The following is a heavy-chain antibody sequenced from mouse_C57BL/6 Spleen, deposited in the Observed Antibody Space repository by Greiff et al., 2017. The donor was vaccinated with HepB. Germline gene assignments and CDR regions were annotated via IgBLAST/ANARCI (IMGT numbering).Heavy chain of an antibody. CDR2: ISDGGSYT. V-gene: IGHV5-4*01. J-gene: IGHJ3*01. D-gene: IGHD2-4*01. CDR1: GFTFSSYA. Sequence: DVKLVESGGGLVKPGGSLKLSCAASGFTFSSYAMSWVRQTPEKRLEWVATISDGGSYTYYPDNVKGRFTISRDNAKNNLYLQMSHLKSEDTAMYYCARDWDYDGFAYWGQGTLVTVSA. CDR3: ARDWDYDGFAY.